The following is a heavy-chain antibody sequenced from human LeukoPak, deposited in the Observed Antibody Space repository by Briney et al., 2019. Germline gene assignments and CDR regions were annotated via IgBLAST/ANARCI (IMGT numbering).Heavy chain of an antibody. D-gene: IGHD2-2*01. CDR3: ARPPAASWGNWSDP. Sequence: SETLSLTCTVSGGSISSSSYYWGWIRQPPGKGLEWIGSIYYSGSTYYNPSLKSRVTISVDTSKNQFSLKLSSVTAADTAVYYCARPPAASWGNWSDPWGQGTLVTVSS. CDR1: GGSISSSSYY. CDR2: IYYSGST. V-gene: IGHV4-39*01. J-gene: IGHJ5*02.